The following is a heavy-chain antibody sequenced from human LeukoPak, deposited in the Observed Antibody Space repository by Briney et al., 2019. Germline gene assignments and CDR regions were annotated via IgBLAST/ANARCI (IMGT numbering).Heavy chain of an antibody. D-gene: IGHD7-27*01. J-gene: IGHJ4*02. CDR2: IYRDGTT. V-gene: IGHV3-53*01. CDR3: AGDSPANWAQFDY. CDR1: GFTVSSNY. Sequence: PGGSLRLSCAASGFTVSSNYMSWVRQAPGKGLEWVSIIYRDGTTYYADSVKGRFTISRDNSKNTLYLEMNSLRAEDTAVYYCAGDSPANWAQFDYWGQGTLVTVSS.